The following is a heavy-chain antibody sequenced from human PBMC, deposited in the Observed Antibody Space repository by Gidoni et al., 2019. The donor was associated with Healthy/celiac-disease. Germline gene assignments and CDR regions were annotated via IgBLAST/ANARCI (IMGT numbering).Heavy chain of an antibody. Sequence: QVQLQESGPGLVKPSETLSLTCTVSGGSISSYYWSWIRQPPGKGLEWIGYIYYSGSTNYNPSLKSRVTISVDTSKNQFSLKLSSVTAADTAVYYCASMRGAAAGSANYYYYGMDVWGQGTTVTVSS. CDR2: IYYSGST. CDR3: ASMRGAAAGSANYYYYGMDV. V-gene: IGHV4-59*01. D-gene: IGHD6-13*01. J-gene: IGHJ6*02. CDR1: GGSISSYY.